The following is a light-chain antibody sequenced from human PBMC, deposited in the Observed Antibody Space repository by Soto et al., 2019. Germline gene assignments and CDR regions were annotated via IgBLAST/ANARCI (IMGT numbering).Light chain of an antibody. CDR3: QTYDSNLRGVV. CDR2: ADS. Sequence: QSVLTQPPSLSGAPGQRVTLSCTGSSSNIGTPYDVHWYQQLPGKAPTLLIYADSSRPSGVSDRFYGSKSGTSASLAITGLRAEDEADYYCQTYDSNLRGVVFGGGTKLTVL. V-gene: IGLV1-40*01. J-gene: IGLJ2*01. CDR1: SSNIGTPYD.